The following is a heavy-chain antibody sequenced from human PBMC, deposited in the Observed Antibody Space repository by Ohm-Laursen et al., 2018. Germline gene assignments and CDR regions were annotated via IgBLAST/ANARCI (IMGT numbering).Heavy chain of an antibody. J-gene: IGHJ4*02. CDR3: ATSSSFALSDY. Sequence: GSLRLSCSASGFTFSSHGMYWVRQAPGKGLEWVANIQQDGSEKYYVDSVKGRFTISRDNAKNSLYLQMNSLRAEDTAVYYCATSSSFALSDYWGQGTLVTVSS. CDR2: IQQDGSEK. CDR1: GFTFSSHG. D-gene: IGHD2-2*01. V-gene: IGHV3-7*01.